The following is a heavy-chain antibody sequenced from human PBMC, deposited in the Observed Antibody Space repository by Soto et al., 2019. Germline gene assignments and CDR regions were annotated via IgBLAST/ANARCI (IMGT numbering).Heavy chain of an antibody. V-gene: IGHV4-31*03. CDR2: IYYSGST. J-gene: IGHJ4*02. Sequence: PSETLSLTCTVSGGPISSGGYYWSWIRQHPGKGLEWIGYIYYSGSTYYNPSLKSRVTISVDTSKNQFSLKLSSVTAADTAVYYCARDGEHSYGPIWGQGTLVTVSS. D-gene: IGHD5-18*01. CDR3: ARDGEHSYGPI. CDR1: GGPISSGGYY.